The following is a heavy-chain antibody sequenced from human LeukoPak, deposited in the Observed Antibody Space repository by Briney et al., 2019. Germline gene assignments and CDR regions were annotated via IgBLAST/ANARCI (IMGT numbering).Heavy chain of an antibody. Sequence: SETLSLTCAVSGDSISSYYWSWIRQPAGKGLEWIGRIYTSGSTNYNPSLKSRVTISVDKSKNQFSLKLSSVTAADTAVYYCARGQWELLRYNYIDVWGKGTTVTVSS. V-gene: IGHV4-4*07. CDR3: ARGQWELLRYNYIDV. D-gene: IGHD1-26*01. CDR1: GDSISSYY. J-gene: IGHJ6*03. CDR2: IYTSGST.